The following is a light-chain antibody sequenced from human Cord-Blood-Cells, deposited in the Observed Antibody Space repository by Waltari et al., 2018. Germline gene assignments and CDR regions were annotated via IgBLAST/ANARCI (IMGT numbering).Light chain of an antibody. CDR3: AAWDDSLNGWV. V-gene: IGLV1-44*01. Sequence: QSVLTQPPSASGTPGQRVTISCSGSSSNIRSNTVTWYQQLPGTAPKLLIYNNSRRPSGVPDRFSGSKSVTSASLAISVLQSEDEADYYCAAWDDSLNGWVFGGGTKLTVL. CDR2: NNS. CDR1: SSNIRSNT. J-gene: IGLJ3*02.